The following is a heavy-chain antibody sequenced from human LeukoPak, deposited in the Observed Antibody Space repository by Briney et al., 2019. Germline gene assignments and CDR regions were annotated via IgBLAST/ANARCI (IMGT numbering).Heavy chain of an antibody. Sequence: GGSLRLSCAPSGFTSRRYRMKWVRQAPGKGLEWVSSISSSGTYIYYADSMKDRLTISRDNAKNSLYLQVSSLRAEDTAVYYCARGGGSCSPTSCFNNYFDYWGHGALVTVSS. D-gene: IGHD2-2*01. CDR3: ARGGGSCSPTSCFNNYFDY. J-gene: IGHJ4*01. CDR1: GFTSRRYR. CDR2: ISSSGTYI. V-gene: IGHV3-21*01.